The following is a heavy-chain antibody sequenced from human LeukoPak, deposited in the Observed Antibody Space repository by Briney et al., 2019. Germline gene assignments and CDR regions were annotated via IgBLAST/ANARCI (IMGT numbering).Heavy chain of an antibody. V-gene: IGHV5-51*01. D-gene: IGHD2-2*01. Sequence: GESLKISCKGSGYSFTTYWIGWVRQMPGKGLEWMGIIYPGDSDTRYSPSFQGQVTISADKSINTAYLQWSSLKASDTAMYYCARLHLYCSTTSCYGGFFDYWGQGTLVTVSS. CDR3: ARLHLYCSTTSCYGGFFDY. J-gene: IGHJ4*02. CDR1: GYSFTTYW. CDR2: IYPGDSDT.